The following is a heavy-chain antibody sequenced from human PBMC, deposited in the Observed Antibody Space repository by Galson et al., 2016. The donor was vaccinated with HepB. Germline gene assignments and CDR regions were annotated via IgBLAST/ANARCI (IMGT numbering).Heavy chain of an antibody. V-gene: IGHV3-7*03. CDR2: IREDGTEK. CDR3: VRDRYCSDTNCYVPYFFYGMDG. CDR1: GFTFTTYW. D-gene: IGHD2-2*01. Sequence: SLRLSCAASGFTFTTYWMSWVRQAPGKGPGWVANIREDGTEKYYMDSVKGRFTISRDNANNSLYLQMNSLRAEDTARYYCVRDRYCSDTNCYVPYFFYGMDGWGQGTTVTVAS. J-gene: IGHJ6*02.